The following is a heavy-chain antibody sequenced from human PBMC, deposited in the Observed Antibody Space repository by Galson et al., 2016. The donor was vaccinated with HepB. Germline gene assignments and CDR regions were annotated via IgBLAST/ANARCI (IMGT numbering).Heavy chain of an antibody. J-gene: IGHJ5*02. CDR1: GFTFSNAW. CDR3: ARVKRGPSYYGSGTYYHGKWIDP. V-gene: IGHV3-15*01. CDR2: IKSKTDGGTT. Sequence: SLRLSCAASGFTFSNAWMIWVRQAPGKGLEWVGRIKSKTDGGTTDYAAPVKGRSIISSDDSKNTLYLQMNSLRAEDTDVYYCARVKRGPSYYGSGTYYHGKWIDPWGQGTLVTVSS. D-gene: IGHD3-10*01.